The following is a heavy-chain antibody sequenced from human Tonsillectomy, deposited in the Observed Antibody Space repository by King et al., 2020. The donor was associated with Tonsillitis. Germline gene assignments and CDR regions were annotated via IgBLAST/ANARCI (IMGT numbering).Heavy chain of an antibody. D-gene: IGHD1-26*01. CDR1: GGSFSGYY. J-gene: IGHJ6*02. V-gene: IGHV4-34*01. CDR3: ARSVPWVPHYYAIDD. Sequence: VQLQQWGAGLLKPSETLSLTCAVYGGSFSGYYWTWIRQPPGKGLEWIGEINHSGSTNYNPSLKSRVTISVDTSKSQFSLRLSAVTAPDTALYYCARSVPWVPHYYAIDDWGQGTTVTVSS. CDR2: INHSGST.